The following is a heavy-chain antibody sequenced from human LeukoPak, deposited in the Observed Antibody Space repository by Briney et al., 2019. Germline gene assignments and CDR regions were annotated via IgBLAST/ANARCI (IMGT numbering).Heavy chain of an antibody. Sequence: SETLSLTCAVYSGSFSGYYWSWIRQPPGKGLEWIGEINHSGSTNYNPSLKSRVTISVETSKKQFSLKLSSVTVADTAVYYCTRVGTTGPPNDFWGQGTLVTVSS. V-gene: IGHV4-34*01. D-gene: IGHD1-1*01. CDR3: TRVGTTGPPNDF. CDR1: SGSFSGYY. J-gene: IGHJ4*02. CDR2: INHSGST.